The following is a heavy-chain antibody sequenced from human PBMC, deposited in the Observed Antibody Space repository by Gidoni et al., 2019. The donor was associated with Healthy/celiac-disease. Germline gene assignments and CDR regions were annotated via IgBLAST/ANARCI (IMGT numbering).Heavy chain of an antibody. J-gene: IGHJ6*02. CDR2: ISSSSSYI. V-gene: IGHV3-21*01. CDR1: GFPFSSYS. D-gene: IGHD3-10*01. CDR3: ARETNLLSMVRGVIISGDYGMDV. Sequence: EVQLVESGGGLVKPGGSLRLSCAASGFPFSSYSLNWVRQAPGKGLECVSSISSSSSYIDYADSVKGRFTISRDNAKNSLYLQRNSLRAEDTAVYYCARETNLLSMVRGVIISGDYGMDVWGQGTTVTVSS.